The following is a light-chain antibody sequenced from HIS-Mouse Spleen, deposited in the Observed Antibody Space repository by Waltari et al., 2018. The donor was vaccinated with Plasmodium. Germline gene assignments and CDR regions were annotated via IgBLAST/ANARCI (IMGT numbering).Light chain of an antibody. CDR3: EQYDNLPLH. J-gene: IGKJ4*01. CDR2: DAS. V-gene: IGKV1-33*01. Sequence: IQMTQSTSSLSASGGDRVTITYQASQDISNYLNWYQQNPGKAPKLLIYDASKLETGFLSRFSASGAGTDVTFIISSLRPDDIATYYCEQYDNLPLHFGGGTKVEIK. CDR1: QDISNY.